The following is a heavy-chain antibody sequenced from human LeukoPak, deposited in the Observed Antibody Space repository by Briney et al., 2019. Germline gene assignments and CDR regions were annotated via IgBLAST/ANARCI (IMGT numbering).Heavy chain of an antibody. D-gene: IGHD6-13*01. CDR3: AKGRDTSSWFGFDY. V-gene: IGHV3-23*01. CDR1: GVSFSSYA. Sequence: GGSLRLSCTASGVSFSSYAKNWVRLAPGPGLERVSVIGVSDGSTYYADSVKGRFTISRDNSKNTLSLQMNSLRAEDTAVYYWAKGRDTSSWFGFDYWGQGTLVTVSS. CDR2: IGVSDGST. J-gene: IGHJ4*02.